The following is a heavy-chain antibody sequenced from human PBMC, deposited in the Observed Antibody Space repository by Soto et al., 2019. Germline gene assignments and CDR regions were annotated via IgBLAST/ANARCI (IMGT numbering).Heavy chain of an antibody. J-gene: IGHJ6*02. Sequence: QVQLVQSGAEVRKPGSSVTVSCKASGGTFSTYGITWVRQAPGQGLEWMGNIIPLIGTANYAQRFRGRVTITADESTTTAYMELTSLRSEDTAVYYGARVVMTTVPASFYYGLDVWGQGTTVTVSS. V-gene: IGHV1-69*18. D-gene: IGHD4-4*01. CDR2: IIPLIGTA. CDR1: GGTFSTYG. CDR3: ARVVMTTVPASFYYGLDV.